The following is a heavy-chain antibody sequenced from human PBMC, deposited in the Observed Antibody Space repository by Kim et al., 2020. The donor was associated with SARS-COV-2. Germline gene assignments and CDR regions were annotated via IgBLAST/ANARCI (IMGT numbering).Heavy chain of an antibody. CDR3: TGVVDFDY. J-gene: IGHJ4*02. CDR2: INSDGSST. D-gene: IGHD2-15*01. Sequence: LSLTCAASGFTFSSYWMHWVRQAPGKGLVWVSHINSDGSSTTYADSVKGRFTISRDNAKNTLYLQMNSLRAEDTAVYYCTGVVDFDYWGQGTLVTVSS. CDR1: GFTFSSYW. V-gene: IGHV3-74*01.